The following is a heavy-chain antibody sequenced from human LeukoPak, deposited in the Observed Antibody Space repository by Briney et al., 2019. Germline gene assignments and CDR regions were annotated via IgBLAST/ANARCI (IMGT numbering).Heavy chain of an antibody. Sequence: PSGTLSLTCTVSGGSISSSSYYWGWIRQPPGKGLEWIGIIYYSGSTYYNPSLKSRVTISVDTSKNQFSLKLNSVTAADTAVYYCARLHCSGGRCYFDYWGQGTLVTASS. CDR3: ARLHCSGGRCYFDY. J-gene: IGHJ4*02. CDR2: IYYSGST. V-gene: IGHV4-39*01. D-gene: IGHD2-15*01. CDR1: GGSISSSSYY.